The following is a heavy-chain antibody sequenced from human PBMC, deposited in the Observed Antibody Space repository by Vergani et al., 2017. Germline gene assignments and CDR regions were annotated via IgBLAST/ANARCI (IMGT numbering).Heavy chain of an antibody. CDR2: ISGSGGST. CDR1: GFTFSSYA. D-gene: IGHD2-2*02. Sequence: EVQLLESGGGLVQPGGSLRLSCAASGFTFSSYAMSWVRQAPGKGLEWVSAISGSGGSTYYADSVKGRFTISRDNSKNTLYLQMNSLRAEDTAVYYCAKDLDHRLYQLLYISWFDPWGQGTLVTVSS. V-gene: IGHV3-23*01. J-gene: IGHJ5*02. CDR3: AKDLDHRLYQLLYISWFDP.